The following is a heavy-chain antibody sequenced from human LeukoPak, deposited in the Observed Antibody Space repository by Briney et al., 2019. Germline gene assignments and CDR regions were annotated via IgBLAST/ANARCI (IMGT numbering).Heavy chain of an antibody. CDR2: IRSKANSYAT. J-gene: IGHJ6*02. D-gene: IGHD6-13*01. Sequence: PGRSLRLSCAASGFTFSGSAMHWVRQASGKGLEWVGRIRSKANSYATAYAASVKGRFTISRDDSKNTAYLQMNSLKTEDTAVYYCTRRPTAIAAAGQYGMDVWGQGTTVTVSS. CDR3: TRRPTAIAAAGQYGMDV. CDR1: GFTFSGSA. V-gene: IGHV3-73*01.